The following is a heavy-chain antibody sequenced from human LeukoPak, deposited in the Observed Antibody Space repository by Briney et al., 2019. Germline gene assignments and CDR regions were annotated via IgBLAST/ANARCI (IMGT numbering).Heavy chain of an antibody. CDR3: ARGGYYGSGSYFRVDY. D-gene: IGHD3-10*01. V-gene: IGHV3-11*04. CDR2: ISSSGSTI. CDR1: GFTFSDYY. Sequence: GGSLRLSCAASGFTFSDYYMSWIRQAPGKGLEWISYISSSGSTIYYADSVKGRFTISGDNAKNSLYLQMNSLRAEDTAVYYCARGGYYGSGSYFRVDYWGQGTLVPVSS. J-gene: IGHJ4*02.